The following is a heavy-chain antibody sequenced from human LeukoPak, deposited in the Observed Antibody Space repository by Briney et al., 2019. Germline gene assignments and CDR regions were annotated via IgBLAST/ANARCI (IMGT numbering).Heavy chain of an antibody. J-gene: IGHJ6*02. CDR2: FDPEDGET. CDR1: GYTLTELS. CDR3: ATEVSDYYGMDV. V-gene: IGHV1-24*01. Sequence: GAPVKVSCKVSGYTLTELSMHWVRQAPGKGLEWMGGFDPEDGETIYAQKFQGRVTMTEDTSTDTAYMELSSLRSEDTAVYYCATEVSDYYGMDVWGQGTTVTVSS. D-gene: IGHD1-26*01.